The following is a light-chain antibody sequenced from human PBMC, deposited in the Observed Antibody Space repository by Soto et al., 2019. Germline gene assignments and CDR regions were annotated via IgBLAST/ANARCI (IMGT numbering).Light chain of an antibody. Sequence: EIVLTQSPGTLSLSPGERATLSCRASRSVTKNNLNWYQQKPGQAPRLLIYGASIRATGIPARFSGSGSGTEFTLTISSLQSEDFAVYYCQQYNNWPPGFTFGQGTRLEIK. CDR2: GAS. CDR1: RSVTKNN. V-gene: IGKV3-15*01. CDR3: QQYNNWPPGFT. J-gene: IGKJ5*01.